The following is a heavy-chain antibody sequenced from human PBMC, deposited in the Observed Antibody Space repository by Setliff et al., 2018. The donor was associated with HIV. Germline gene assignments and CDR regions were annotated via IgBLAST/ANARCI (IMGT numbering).Heavy chain of an antibody. CDR2: IYYTGST. J-gene: IGHJ6*02. V-gene: IGHV4-59*08. CDR3: ARRSIVGSTRGYYYYALDV. CDR1: GGSINSYF. D-gene: IGHD1-26*01. Sequence: SETLSLTCTVSGGSINSYFWSWIRQPPGKGLEWIAYIYYTGSTMYNPSLKSRVTMSLDTSKNQVSLKLTSVTAADTAVYYCARRSIVGSTRGYYYYALDVWGQGTTVTV.